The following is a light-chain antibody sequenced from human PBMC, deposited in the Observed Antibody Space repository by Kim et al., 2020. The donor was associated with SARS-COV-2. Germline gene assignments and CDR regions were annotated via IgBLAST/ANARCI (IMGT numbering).Light chain of an antibody. CDR3: SSSAGTTSNVL. CDR2: EVT. V-gene: IGLV2-8*01. CDR1: SSDVGSYNY. J-gene: IGLJ2*01. Sequence: QSALTQPPSASGSPGQSVTISCTGTSSDVGSYNYVSWYQQRPGEAPKLMIYEVTKRPSGVPDRFSGSKSGNTAYLTVSGLQAEDEGDYYCSSSAGTTSNVLFGGGTKLTVL.